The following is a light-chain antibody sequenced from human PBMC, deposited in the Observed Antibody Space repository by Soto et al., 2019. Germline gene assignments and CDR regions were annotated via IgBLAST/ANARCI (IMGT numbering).Light chain of an antibody. CDR3: QQYGSSPGT. V-gene: IGKV3-20*01. J-gene: IGKJ2*01. CDR2: GAS. Sequence: VLTQSPGTLSLSPGERATLSCRASQNVNNNYLAWYQQKPGQAPRLLIRGASSRATGLPDRFSGSGSGTAFTLTISRLEPEDFAVYYCQQYGSSPGTFGQGTMLEIK. CDR1: QNVNNNY.